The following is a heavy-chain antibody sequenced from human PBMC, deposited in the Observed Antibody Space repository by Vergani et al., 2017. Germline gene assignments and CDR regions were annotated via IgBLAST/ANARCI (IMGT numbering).Heavy chain of an antibody. CDR3: ARGRTSKGIAAAATKYFDL. J-gene: IGHJ2*01. Sequence: QVQLQESGPGLVKPSQTLSLTCTVSGGSISSGGYYWSWIRQHPGKGLEWIGYIDYSGSTYYNPSLKSRVTTSVDTSKNQFSLKLSSVTAADTAVYYCARGRTSKGIAAAATKYFDLWGRGTLVTVSS. CDR2: IDYSGST. D-gene: IGHD6-13*01. CDR1: GGSISSGGYY. V-gene: IGHV4-31*03.